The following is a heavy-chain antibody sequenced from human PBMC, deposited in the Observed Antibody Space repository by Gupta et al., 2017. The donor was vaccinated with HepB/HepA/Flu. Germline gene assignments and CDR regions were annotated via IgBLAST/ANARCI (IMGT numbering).Heavy chain of an antibody. D-gene: IGHD6-13*01. J-gene: IGHJ6*03. CDR3: AAGLSKTDMDV. CDR1: GFTFSSAW. Sequence: EVQLVESGGTLVKPGGSLRLSCASSGFTFSSAWVSWARQAPGKGLEWVGRIKRKEDGGTVDDAVAVRGRFTISRDDSKNTLYLQMNSLKTEDTAVYYCAAGLSKTDMDVWGRGTMVTVSS. V-gene: IGHV3-15*02. CDR2: IKRKEDGGTV.